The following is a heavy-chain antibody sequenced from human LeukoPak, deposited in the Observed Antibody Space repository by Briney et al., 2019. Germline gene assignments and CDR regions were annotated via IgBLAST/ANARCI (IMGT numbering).Heavy chain of an antibody. CDR3: ARAEGYGDYGIDY. D-gene: IGHD4-17*01. V-gene: IGHV4-61*02. Sequence: SETLSLTCTVSGGSMSSGSYYWSWIRQPAGKGLEWIGRIYTSGSTNYNPSLKSRVTISVDTSKNQFSLKLSSVTAADTAVYYCARAEGYGDYGIDYWGQGTLVTVSS. CDR1: GGSMSSGSYY. J-gene: IGHJ4*02. CDR2: IYTSGST.